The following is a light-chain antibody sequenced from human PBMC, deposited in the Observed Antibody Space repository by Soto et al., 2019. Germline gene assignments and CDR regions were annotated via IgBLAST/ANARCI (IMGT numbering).Light chain of an antibody. CDR2: AAS. J-gene: IGKJ1*01. V-gene: IGKV1-9*01. CDR1: QGISSY. CDR3: QQYTSYPWT. Sequence: SPSFLSASVGDRVTITCRASQGISSYLAWYQQKPGEAPKLLIYAASTLQSGVPSRFSGSGSGTEFTLTISSLQPDDFATYYCQQYTSYPWTFGQGTKVDNK.